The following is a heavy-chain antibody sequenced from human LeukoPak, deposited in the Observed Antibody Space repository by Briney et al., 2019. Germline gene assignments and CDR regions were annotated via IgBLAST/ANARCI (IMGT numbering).Heavy chain of an antibody. CDR3: ARGSIVGATFDYFDY. CDR1: GYTFTVYY. CDR2: INPNSGGT. J-gene: IGHJ4*02. V-gene: IGHV1-2*02. Sequence: ASVTVSFKASGYTFTVYYIHWVRQAPGQGLEWMGWINPNSGGTNYAQKFQGRVTMTRDAPISTAYMDLSRLRSDDTAVYYCARGSIVGATFDYFDYWGQGTLVTVSS. D-gene: IGHD1-26*01.